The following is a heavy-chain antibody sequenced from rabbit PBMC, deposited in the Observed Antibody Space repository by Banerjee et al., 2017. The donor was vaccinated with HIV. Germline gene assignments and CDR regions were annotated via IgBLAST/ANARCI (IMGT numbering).Heavy chain of an antibody. CDR1: GFSFNNNYF. CDR2: IYAGSGGST. CDR3: ARGYTWIGYGLARLDL. D-gene: IGHD6-1*01. J-gene: IGHJ3*01. Sequence: QSLEESGGDLVKPGASLTLTCTASGFSFNNNYFMCWVRQAPGKGLEWIACIYAGSGGSTYYATWAKGRFTISKTSSTTVTLQMTSLTVADTATYFCARGYTWIGYGLARLDLWGPGTLVTVS. V-gene: IGHV1S40*01.